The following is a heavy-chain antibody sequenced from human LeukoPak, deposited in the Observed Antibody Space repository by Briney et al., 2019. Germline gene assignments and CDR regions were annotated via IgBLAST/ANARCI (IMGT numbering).Heavy chain of an antibody. D-gene: IGHD5-18*01. Sequence: PGGSLRLSCAASGITFSSYWMHWVRQAPGKGLVWVSRINSDGSSTTYADSVKGRFTISRDNAKNTLYLQMNSLRAEDTAVYYCARPGYSYGQFDYWGQGTLVTVSS. CDR1: GITFSSYW. CDR3: ARPGYSYGQFDY. V-gene: IGHV3-74*01. CDR2: INSDGSST. J-gene: IGHJ4*02.